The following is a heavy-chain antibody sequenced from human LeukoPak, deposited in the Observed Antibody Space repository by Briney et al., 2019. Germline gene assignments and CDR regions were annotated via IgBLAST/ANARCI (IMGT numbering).Heavy chain of an antibody. D-gene: IGHD7-27*01. J-gene: IGHJ4*02. V-gene: IGHV4-4*07. Sequence: SETLSLTCTVSGGSISSYYWSWIRQPAGKGLEWIGRIYTSGSTNYNPSLKSRVTISVDTSKNQFSLKLSSVTAADTAVYYCASASRNWGESDYWGQGTLVTVSS. CDR1: GGSISSYY. CDR2: IYTSGST. CDR3: ASASRNWGESDY.